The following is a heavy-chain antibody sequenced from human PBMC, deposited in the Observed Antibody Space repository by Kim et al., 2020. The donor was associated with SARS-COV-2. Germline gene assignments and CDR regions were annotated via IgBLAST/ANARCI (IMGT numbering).Heavy chain of an antibody. CDR2: ISGTGHST. V-gene: IGHV3-23*01. CDR1: GFTFSSYD. CDR3: AGPRYYFDY. D-gene: IGHD1-20*01. J-gene: IGHJ4*02. Sequence: GSLRLSCVASGFTFSSYDMSWVRQAPGKGLEWVSGISGTGHSTYYADSVKGRFTISRDNSKNTVYLQMNSLRAEDTAVYYCAGPRYYFDYWGQGTLVTV.